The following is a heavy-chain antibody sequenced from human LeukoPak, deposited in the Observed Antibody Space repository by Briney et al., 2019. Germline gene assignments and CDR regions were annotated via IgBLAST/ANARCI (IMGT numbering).Heavy chain of an antibody. CDR1: GYTFTGYY. D-gene: IGHD1-26*01. CDR2: INPNSGGT. CDR3: ARDVSGNFYYYGLDV. Sequence: ASVNASCKASGYTFTGYYMHWVRQASGQGLEWMGWINPNSGGTNYAQKFEGWVTMTRDTSISTAYMELTRLTSDDTAVYYCARDVSGNFYYYGLDVWGQGTTVTVSS. V-gene: IGHV1-2*04. J-gene: IGHJ6*02.